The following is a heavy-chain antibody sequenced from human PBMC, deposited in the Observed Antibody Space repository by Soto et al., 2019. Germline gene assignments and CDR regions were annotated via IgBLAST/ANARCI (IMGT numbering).Heavy chain of an antibody. J-gene: IGHJ6*03. V-gene: IGHV3-48*01. CDR1: GFTFSNFS. CDR2: ISSSSSTI. Sequence: GGSLRLSCAASGFTFSNFSMNRVSQAPGKGLEWVSYISSSSSTIYYADSVKGRFTISRDNAKNSLYLQMNSLRAEDTAVYYCARVEGYSSSWYVRYYYYYMDVWGKGTTVTVSS. D-gene: IGHD6-13*01. CDR3: ARVEGYSSSWYVRYYYYYMDV.